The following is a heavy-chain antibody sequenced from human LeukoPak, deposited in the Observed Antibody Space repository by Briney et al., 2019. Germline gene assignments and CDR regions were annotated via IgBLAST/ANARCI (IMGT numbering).Heavy chain of an antibody. CDR1: GYTFTSYD. V-gene: IGHV1-8*01. J-gene: IGHJ3*02. Sequence: ASVKVSRKASGYTFTSYDINWVRQATGQGLEWMGWMNPNSGNTGYAQKFQGRVTMTRNTSISTAYMELSSLRSEDTAVYYCARVWELRFLEWLFIGYAFDIWGQGTMVTVSS. CDR3: ARVWELRFLEWLFIGYAFDI. CDR2: MNPNSGNT. D-gene: IGHD3-3*01.